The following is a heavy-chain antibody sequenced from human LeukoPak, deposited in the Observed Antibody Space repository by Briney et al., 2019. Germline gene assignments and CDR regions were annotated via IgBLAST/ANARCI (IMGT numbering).Heavy chain of an antibody. D-gene: IGHD3-10*01. J-gene: IGHJ4*02. CDR2: IYYSGST. V-gene: IGHV4-31*03. CDR1: GGSISSGGYY. CDR3: ARLPMAMGVFDY. Sequence: TSQTLSLTCTVSGGSISSGGYYWSWIRQHPGKGLEWIGYIYYSGSTYYNPTLKSRATISIDMSKNQLSLKLSSVTAADTAVYYCARLPMAMGVFDYWGQGTLVTVSS.